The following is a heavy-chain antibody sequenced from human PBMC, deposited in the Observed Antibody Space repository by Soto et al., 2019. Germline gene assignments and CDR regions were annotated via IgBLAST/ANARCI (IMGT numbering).Heavy chain of an antibody. V-gene: IGHV5-51*01. Sequence: GESLKISCKGSGYSFTSYWIGWVRQIPGKGLEWMGIIYPGDSDTRYSPSFQGQVTISADKSISTAYLQWSSLKASDTAMYYCARPLGFGEHANYYYGMDVWGQGTTVTVSS. D-gene: IGHD3-10*01. CDR1: GYSFTSYW. CDR2: IYPGDSDT. CDR3: ARPLGFGEHANYYYGMDV. J-gene: IGHJ6*02.